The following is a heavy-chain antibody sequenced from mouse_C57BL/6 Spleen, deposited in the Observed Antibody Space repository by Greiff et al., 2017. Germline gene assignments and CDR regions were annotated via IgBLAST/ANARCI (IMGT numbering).Heavy chain of an antibody. D-gene: IGHD6-2*01. V-gene: IGHV14-4*01. CDR3: TKGNSLFDY. Sequence: EVQLQQSGAELVRPGASVKLSCTASGFNIKDDYMHWVKQRPEQGLEWIGWIDPENGDTEYASKFQGKATITADTSSNTAYLQLSSLTSEDTAVYYCTKGNSLFDYWGQVTTLTVSS. CDR2: IDPENGDT. J-gene: IGHJ2*01. CDR1: GFNIKDDY.